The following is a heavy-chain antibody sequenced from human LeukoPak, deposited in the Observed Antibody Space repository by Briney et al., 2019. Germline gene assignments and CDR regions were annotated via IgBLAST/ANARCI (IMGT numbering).Heavy chain of an antibody. CDR3: ATTNYDFWSGYNALFDY. J-gene: IGHJ4*02. CDR1: GGSFSGYY. V-gene: IGHV4-34*01. CDR2: INHSGST. Sequence: PSETLSLTCAVYGGSFSGYYWSWIRQPPGKGLEWIGEINHSGSTNYNPSLKRRVTISVDTSKNQFSLKLSSVTAADTAVYYCATTNYDFWSGYNALFDYWGQGTPVTVSS. D-gene: IGHD3-3*01.